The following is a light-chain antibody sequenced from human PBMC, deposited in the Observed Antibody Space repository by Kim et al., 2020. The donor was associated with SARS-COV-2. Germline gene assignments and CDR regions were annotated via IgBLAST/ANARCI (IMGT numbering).Light chain of an antibody. CDR1: QSISNY. CDR3: QQSYSTLLT. J-gene: IGKJ4*01. V-gene: IGKV1-39*01. Sequence: ASGGDGVTITCRASQSISNYLNWYQQKPGKAPKLLIYAASSLQSWVPSRFSGSGSGTDFTLTISSLHPEDFATYYCQQSYSTLLTFGGGTKVDIK. CDR2: AAS.